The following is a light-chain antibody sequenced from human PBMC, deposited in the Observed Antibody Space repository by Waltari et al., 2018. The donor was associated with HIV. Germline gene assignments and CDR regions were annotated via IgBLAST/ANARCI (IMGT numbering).Light chain of an antibody. Sequence: DIVMTQSPDSLVVSLGERATINCKSSQSVLYTSNNKNYLAWFQQKPGQPPKLLIYWASTRESGVPDRITGSGSGTDFTLTISSLQAEDVAVYYCQQYYSISSVTFGQGTKLEIK. CDR3: QQYYSISSVT. CDR1: QSVLYTSNNKNY. V-gene: IGKV4-1*01. CDR2: WAS. J-gene: IGKJ2*01.